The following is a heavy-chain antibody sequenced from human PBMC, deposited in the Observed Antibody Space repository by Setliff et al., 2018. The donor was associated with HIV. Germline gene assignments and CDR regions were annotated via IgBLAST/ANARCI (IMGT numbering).Heavy chain of an antibody. V-gene: IGHV3-30*04. Sequence: PGGSLRLSCPVSGFTFSSYAMHWVRQAPGKGLEWVAVISYDGGSTYSADSVKGRFTISRDNSKNTLYLQMESLRAEDTAFYYCAKERNPYYYDISGYSWFDPWGQGTLVTVSS. J-gene: IGHJ5*02. CDR3: AKERNPYYYDISGYSWFDP. D-gene: IGHD3-22*01. CDR1: GFTFSSYA. CDR2: ISYDGGST.